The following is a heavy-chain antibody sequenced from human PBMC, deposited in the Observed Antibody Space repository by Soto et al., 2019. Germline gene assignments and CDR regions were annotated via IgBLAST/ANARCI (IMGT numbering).Heavy chain of an antibody. J-gene: IGHJ4*02. CDR3: ATGTGPITHFDY. Sequence: GGSLRLSCKASGGTFSSYAISWVRQAPGQGLEWMGGIIPIFGTANYAQKFQGRVTITADESTSTAYMELSSLRSEDTAVYYCATGTGPITHFDYWGQGTLVTVSS. CDR1: GGTFSSYA. V-gene: IGHV1-69*01. D-gene: IGHD7-27*01. CDR2: IIPIFGTA.